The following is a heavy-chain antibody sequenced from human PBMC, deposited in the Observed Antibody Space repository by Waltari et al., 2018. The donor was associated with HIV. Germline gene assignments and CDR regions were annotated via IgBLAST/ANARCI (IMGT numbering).Heavy chain of an antibody. J-gene: IGHJ6*02. Sequence: EVQLVQAGAEVKKPGESLKISCKGSGYNFTTYCIGRVRQMPGKGLEWMGIIYPVDSDTRYSPAFRGQVTISADKSMSTAYLQWSSLQASDTAIYYCARLGYCSSARCPSGYYYSYGMGVWGQGTTVTVSS. D-gene: IGHD2-2*01. CDR2: IYPVDSDT. V-gene: IGHV5-51*01. CDR3: ARLGYCSSARCPSGYYYSYGMGV. CDR1: GYNFTTYC.